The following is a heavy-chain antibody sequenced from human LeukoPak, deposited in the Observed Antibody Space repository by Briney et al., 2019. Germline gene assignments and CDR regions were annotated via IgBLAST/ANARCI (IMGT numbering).Heavy chain of an antibody. J-gene: IGHJ4*02. CDR3: ALSTATGRYFDY. D-gene: IGHD5-18*01. Sequence: GGSLRLSCAASGFTFSDYYMSWIRQAPGKGLEWVSYISSSSSYTNYADSVKGRFTISRDNAKNSQYLQMNSLRAEDTAVYYCALSTATGRYFDYWGQGTLVTVSS. CDR2: ISSSSSYT. V-gene: IGHV3-11*03. CDR1: GFTFSDYY.